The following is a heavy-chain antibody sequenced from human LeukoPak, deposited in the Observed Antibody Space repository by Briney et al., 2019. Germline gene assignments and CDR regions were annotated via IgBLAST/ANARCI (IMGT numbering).Heavy chain of an antibody. Sequence: SSQTLSLTCTVSGGSISSGGYYWSWIRQHPGKGLEWIGYIYYSGSTNYNPSLKSRVTISVDTSKNQFSLKLSSVTAADTAVYYCARWPSGYNYGLFDCWGQGALATVSS. V-gene: IGHV4-61*08. D-gene: IGHD5-18*01. CDR2: IYYSGST. J-gene: IGHJ4*02. CDR3: ARWPSGYNYGLFDC. CDR1: GGSISSGGYY.